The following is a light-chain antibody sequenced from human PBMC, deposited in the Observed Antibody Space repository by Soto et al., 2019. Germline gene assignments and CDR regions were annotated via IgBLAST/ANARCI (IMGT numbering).Light chain of an antibody. CDR1: QTISGY. CDR2: AAS. CDR3: QQSYTTTLT. Sequence: DIQMTQSPSSLSASVGDRVTITCRASQTISGYLNWYQQKPGKAPELLIYAASYLGNGVPSRFSGSVSGTYGTITISSLQKEDLATYYCQQSYTTTLTFGGGTKVDIK. V-gene: IGKV1-39*01. J-gene: IGKJ4*01.